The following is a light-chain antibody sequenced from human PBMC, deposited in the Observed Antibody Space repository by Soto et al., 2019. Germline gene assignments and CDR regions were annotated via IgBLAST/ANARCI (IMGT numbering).Light chain of an antibody. CDR1: QSVSSN. CDR3: QQYNNWLPFT. V-gene: IGKV3-15*01. J-gene: IGKJ3*01. CDR2: GAS. Sequence: EIVMTQSPATLSVSPGERATLSCRASQSVSSNLAWYQQKPGQAPRLLIYGASTRATGIPARFSGSGSGTEFPLTISSLPSEDFAVYDCQQYNNWLPFTFGPGTKVDIK.